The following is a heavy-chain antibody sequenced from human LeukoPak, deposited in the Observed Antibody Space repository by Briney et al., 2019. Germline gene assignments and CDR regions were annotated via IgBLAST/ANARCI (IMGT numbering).Heavy chain of an antibody. V-gene: IGHV4-31*03. CDR1: GGSISSGGYY. J-gene: IGHJ4*03. Sequence: SQTLSLTCTVSGGSISSGGYYWSWIRQHPGKGLEWIGYIYYSGSTYYNPSLKSRVTISVDTSKNQFSLKLSSVTAADTAVYYCARDATYYYDSSGYSFFDYWGQGTTVTVSS. CDR2: IYYSGST. D-gene: IGHD3-22*01. CDR3: ARDATYYYDSSGYSFFDY.